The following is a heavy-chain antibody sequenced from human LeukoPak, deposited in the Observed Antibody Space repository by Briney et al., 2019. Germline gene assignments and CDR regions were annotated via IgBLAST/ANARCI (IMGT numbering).Heavy chain of an antibody. CDR2: IYYSGST. D-gene: IGHD2-8*01. V-gene: IGHV4-39*01. CDR1: GGSISSSSYY. Sequence: PSETLSLTCTVSGGSISSSSYYWGWIRQPPGKGLEWIGSIYYSGSTYYNPSLKSRVTISVDTSKNQFSLKLSSVTAAGTAVYYCASLYCTNGVCYHFDYWGQGTLVTVSS. J-gene: IGHJ4*02. CDR3: ASLYCTNGVCYHFDY.